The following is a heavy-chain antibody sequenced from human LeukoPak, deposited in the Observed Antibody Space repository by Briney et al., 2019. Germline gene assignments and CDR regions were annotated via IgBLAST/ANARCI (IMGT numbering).Heavy chain of an antibody. CDR3: ARGGGLGYCSSTSCYWFDP. V-gene: IGHV1-2*02. J-gene: IGHJ5*02. Sequence: ASVKVSCKASGHTFTGYYLHWVRQAPGQGLEWMGWINPNSGGTNYAQKFQGRVTMTRDTSISTAYMELSRLRSDDTAVYYCARGGGLGYCSSTSCYWFDPWGQGTLVTVSS. D-gene: IGHD2-2*01. CDR1: GHTFTGYY. CDR2: INPNSGGT.